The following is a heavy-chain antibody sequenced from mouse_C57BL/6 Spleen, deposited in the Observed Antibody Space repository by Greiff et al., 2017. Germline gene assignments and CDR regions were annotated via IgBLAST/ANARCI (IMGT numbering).Heavy chain of an antibody. V-gene: IGHV14-4*01. D-gene: IGHD1-1*01. Sequence: EVQVVESGAELVRPGASVKLSCTASGFNIKDDYMHWVKQRPEQGLEWIGWIDPENGDTEYASKFQGKATITADTSSNTAYLQLSSLTSEDTAVYYCTTSRYPGYWGQGTTLTVSS. CDR1: GFNIKDDY. CDR2: IDPENGDT. J-gene: IGHJ2*01. CDR3: TTSRYPGY.